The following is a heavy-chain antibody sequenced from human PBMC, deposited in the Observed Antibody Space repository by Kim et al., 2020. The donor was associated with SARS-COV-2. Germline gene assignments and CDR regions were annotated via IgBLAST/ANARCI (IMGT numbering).Heavy chain of an antibody. J-gene: IGHJ5*02. Sequence: GGSLRLSCAASGFTFSSYWMTWVRQAPGKGLEWVANIKQDGSEKYYVDSVKGRFTISRDNAKNSLFLQMNSLRVEDTAVYYCARDSVVPTAEDVENWIDPWGQGTLVTVSS. CDR1: GFTFSSYW. D-gene: IGHD2-15*01. V-gene: IGHV3-7*01. CDR3: ARDSVVPTAEDVENWIDP. CDR2: IKQDGSEK.